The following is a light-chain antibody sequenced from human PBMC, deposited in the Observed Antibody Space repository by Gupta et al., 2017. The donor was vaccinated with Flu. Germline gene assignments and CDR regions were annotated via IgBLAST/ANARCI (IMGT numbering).Light chain of an antibody. CDR1: DIGRKS. CDR3: HVWSRTSGQDHWV. V-gene: IGLV3-21*02. Sequence: SNVLTPPASGSVARHQPANITCAGNDIGRKSVHWYQQKPGQAPGLVVHDDSKRPSGIPERFSGSNSGDTATLTISRVEAGDEADYYCHVWSRTSGQDHWVFGGGTKLTVI. CDR2: DDS. J-gene: IGLJ3*02.